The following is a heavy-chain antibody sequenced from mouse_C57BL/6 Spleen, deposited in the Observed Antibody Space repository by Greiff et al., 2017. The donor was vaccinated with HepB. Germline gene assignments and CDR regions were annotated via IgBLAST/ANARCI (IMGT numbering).Heavy chain of an antibody. J-gene: IGHJ4*01. CDR3: ARGLRPYAMDY. V-gene: IGHV1-55*01. D-gene: IGHD3-2*02. CDR2: IYPGSGST. CDR1: GYTFTSYW. Sequence: VKLLESGAELVKPGASVKMSCKASGYTFTSYWITWVKQRPGQGLEWIGDIYPGSGSTNYNEKFKSKATLTVDTSSSTAYMQLSSLTSEDSAVYYCARGLRPYAMDYWGQGTSVTVSS.